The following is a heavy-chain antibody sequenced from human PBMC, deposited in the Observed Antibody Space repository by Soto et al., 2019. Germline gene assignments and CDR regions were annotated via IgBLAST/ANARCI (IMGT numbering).Heavy chain of an antibody. CDR2: IDTASGKS. J-gene: IGHJ4*02. D-gene: IGHD6-19*01. CDR3: AMSRGWWSFDY. Sequence: QVQLVQSGAEVKKPGASVKVSCKASGYSFTTFDLHWVRQAPGQRLEWMGWIDTASGKSKYSEIFQGTVTITGDTSASTAYVELSRLRFEDPAVYYCAMSRGWWSFDYWGQGTLIDVSS. V-gene: IGHV1-3*04. CDR1: GYSFTTFD.